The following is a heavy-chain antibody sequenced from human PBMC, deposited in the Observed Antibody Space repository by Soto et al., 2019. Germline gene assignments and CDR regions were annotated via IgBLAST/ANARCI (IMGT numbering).Heavy chain of an antibody. CDR1: GSAFTGYY. V-gene: IGHV1-2*04. J-gene: IGHJ3*02. Sequence: AALKGYCKSSGSAFTGYYVHWLLHAGGDGVEWMGWINPNSGGTNYAQKFQGWVTMTRDTSISTVYMELSRLRSDDTAVYFCASLLVAAQGAGLDICAQGTIVTV. CDR2: INPNSGGT. D-gene: IGHD3-9*01. CDR3: ASLLVAAQGAGLDI.